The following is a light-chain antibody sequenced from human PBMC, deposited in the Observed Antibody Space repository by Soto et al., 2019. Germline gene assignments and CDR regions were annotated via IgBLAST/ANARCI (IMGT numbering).Light chain of an antibody. CDR3: AAWDDSLNGWV. V-gene: IGLV1-44*01. CDR2: SSD. Sequence: QSVLTQPRSASGTPGQRVTISCSGSSSNIGSNSVNWYQQLPGTAPKLLLYSSDRRPSGVPDRFSGSKSGTSASLAINGLQPEDEADYYCAAWDDSLNGWVFGGGTKLTVL. CDR1: SSNIGSNS. J-gene: IGLJ3*02.